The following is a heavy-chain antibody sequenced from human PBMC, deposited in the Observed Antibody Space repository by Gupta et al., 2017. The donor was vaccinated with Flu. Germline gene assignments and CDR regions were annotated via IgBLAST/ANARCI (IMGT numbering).Heavy chain of an antibody. Sequence: QLQLQESGPGLVKPSETLSLTCSVAGYSINNVNLYWGWIRQPPGKGLEWIGSINYRGSTSYNPSLKSRVTMSVHTSKNEFSLKLNSVTAADTAVYYCAKYIGGTMEDYWGRGTQVTVSS. CDR3: AKYIGGTMEDY. V-gene: IGHV4-39*01. J-gene: IGHJ4*02. CDR2: INYRGST. CDR1: GYSINNVNLY. D-gene: IGHD5-12*01.